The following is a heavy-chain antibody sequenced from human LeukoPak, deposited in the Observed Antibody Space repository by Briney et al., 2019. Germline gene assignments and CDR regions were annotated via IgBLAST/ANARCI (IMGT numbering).Heavy chain of an antibody. D-gene: IGHD3-10*01. Sequence: SETLSLTCAVYGGSFSDYYWSWIRQPPGKGLEWIGEINPRGSTYYNPSLKSRVTISVDTSKNQFSLKLSSVTAADTAVYYCARYYYGSGSLDNWFDPWGQGTLVTVSS. CDR2: INPRGST. V-gene: IGHV4-34*01. CDR3: ARYYYGSGSLDNWFDP. CDR1: GGSFSDYY. J-gene: IGHJ5*02.